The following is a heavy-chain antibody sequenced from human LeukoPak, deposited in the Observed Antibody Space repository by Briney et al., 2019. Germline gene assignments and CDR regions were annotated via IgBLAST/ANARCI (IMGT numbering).Heavy chain of an antibody. CDR3: ARDGGVATITPFDH. J-gene: IGHJ4*02. CDR1: GDSIYSSSYY. V-gene: IGHV4-39*07. Sequence: PSETLSLTCTVSGDSIYSSSYYWGWIRQPPGKGLEWIGSFSYSGSTYYTPSLKSRLTISLGTSKNQFSLKLRSVTAADTAVYYCARDGGVATITPFDHWGQGTLVTVSS. D-gene: IGHD5-24*01. CDR2: FSYSGST.